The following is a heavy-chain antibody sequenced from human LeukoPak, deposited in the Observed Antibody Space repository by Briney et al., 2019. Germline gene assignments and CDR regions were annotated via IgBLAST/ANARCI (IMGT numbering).Heavy chain of an antibody. D-gene: IGHD6-13*01. CDR2: MYTDGST. J-gene: IGHJ4*02. CDR3: ATYDQKLAFDN. V-gene: IGHV4-4*07. Sequence: SETLSLTCIVSGGSMSSYYWSWIRQPAGKGLEWIGRMYTDGSTNYNPFLNSRVTMSVDTPEKHFSLRLNSVTAADTAVYYCATYDQKLAFDNWGQGTLVTVSS. CDR1: GGSMSSYY.